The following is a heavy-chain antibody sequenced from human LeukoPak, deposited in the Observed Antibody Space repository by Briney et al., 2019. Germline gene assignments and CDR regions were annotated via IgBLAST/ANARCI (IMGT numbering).Heavy chain of an antibody. Sequence: GGSLRLSCAASGFTFSSYSMNWVRQAPGKGLEWVSSISSSGSYIYYADSVKGRFTISRDNAKNSLYLQMNSLRAEDTAVYYCARPPARAVWGQGTTVTVSS. CDR2: ISSSGSYI. V-gene: IGHV3-21*01. J-gene: IGHJ6*02. D-gene: IGHD2-2*01. CDR1: GFTFSSYS. CDR3: ARPPARAV.